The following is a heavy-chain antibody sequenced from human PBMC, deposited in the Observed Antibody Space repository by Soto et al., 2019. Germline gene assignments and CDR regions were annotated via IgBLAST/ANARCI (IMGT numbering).Heavy chain of an antibody. V-gene: IGHV2-5*02. CDR3: ARYVATSPAGWFEP. D-gene: IGHD3-10*02. J-gene: IGHJ5*02. CDR2: IYWDDDN. Sequence: QITLKESGPPLVKPTQTLTLTCTFSGFSLSNNGEAVGWFRQSPGKALEWLVLIYWDDDNRYNPTLRTRLSTTKDTSKTLVVLTLTNMDPVATATYYCARYVATSPAGWFEPWGQGIPVTVSS. CDR1: GFSLSNNGEA.